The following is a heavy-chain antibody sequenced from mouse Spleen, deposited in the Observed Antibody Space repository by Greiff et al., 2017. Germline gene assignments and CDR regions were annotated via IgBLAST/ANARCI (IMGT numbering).Heavy chain of an antibody. CDR2: INPSSGYT. CDR3: AREDYYGSSWGY. J-gene: IGHJ2*01. D-gene: IGHD1-1*01. CDR1: GYTFTSYT. Sequence: QVQLKESGAELARPGASVKMSCKASGYTFTSYTMHWVKQRPGQGLEWIGYINPSSGYTNYNQKFKDKATLTADKSSSTAYMQLSSLTSEDSAVYYCAREDYYGSSWGYWGQGTTLTVSS. V-gene: IGHV1-4*01.